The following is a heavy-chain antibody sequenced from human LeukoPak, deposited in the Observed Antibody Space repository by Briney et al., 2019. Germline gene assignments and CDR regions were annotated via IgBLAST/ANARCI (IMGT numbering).Heavy chain of an antibody. CDR3: ARWAAAGRLYNWFDP. Sequence: SQTLSLTCTVSGGSISSGDYYWSWIRQPSGKGLEWIVYIYYSGSTYYNPSLKSRVTISVDTSKNQFSLKLSSVTAADTAVYYCARWAAAGRLYNWFDPWGQGTLVTVSS. D-gene: IGHD6-13*01. CDR1: GGSISSGDYY. J-gene: IGHJ5*02. CDR2: IYYSGST. V-gene: IGHV4-30-4*01.